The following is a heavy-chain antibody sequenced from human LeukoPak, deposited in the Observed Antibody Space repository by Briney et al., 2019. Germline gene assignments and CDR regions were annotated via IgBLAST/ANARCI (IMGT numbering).Heavy chain of an antibody. D-gene: IGHD2-15*01. CDR2: INHSGST. CDR1: GFTFSSYS. J-gene: IGHJ6*03. Sequence: GSLRLSCAASGFTFSSYSMNWIRQPPGKGLEWIGEINHSGSTNYNPSLKSRVTISVDTSKNQFSLKLSSVTAADTAVYYCARAPWVVVVAATQSYYYYYMDVWGKGTTVTVSS. V-gene: IGHV4-34*01. CDR3: ARAPWVVVVAATQSYYYYYMDV.